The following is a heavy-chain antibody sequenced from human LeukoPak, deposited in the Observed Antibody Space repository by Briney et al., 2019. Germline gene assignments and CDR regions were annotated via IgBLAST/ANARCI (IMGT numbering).Heavy chain of an antibody. CDR2: ISHSGAT. Sequence: TGGSLRLSRAGSGFTFSSYTINWVRQGPGKGMEWASTISHSGATYYADSVKGRFTISRDNSKNTVFLQMNSLRAEGTALYFCARRSHASPAGYSPFFDYWGQGTLVTVSS. J-gene: IGHJ4*02. CDR3: ARRSHASPAGYSPFFDY. D-gene: IGHD3-9*01. CDR1: GFTFSSYT. V-gene: IGHV3-23*01.